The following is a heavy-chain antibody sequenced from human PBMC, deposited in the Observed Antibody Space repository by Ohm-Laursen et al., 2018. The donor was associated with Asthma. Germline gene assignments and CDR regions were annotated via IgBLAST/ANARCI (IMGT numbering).Heavy chain of an antibody. V-gene: IGHV3-11*01. CDR3: ARSQPLSGSKGAFDI. J-gene: IGHJ3*02. CDR2: ISSSGSTI. Sequence: GSLRLSCAASGFTFSDYYMSWIRQSPGKGLEWVSYISSSGSTIYYADSVKGRFTISRDNAKNSLYLQMNSLRAEDTAVYYCARSQPLSGSKGAFDIWGQGTMVTVSS. CDR1: GFTFSDYY. D-gene: IGHD3-22*01.